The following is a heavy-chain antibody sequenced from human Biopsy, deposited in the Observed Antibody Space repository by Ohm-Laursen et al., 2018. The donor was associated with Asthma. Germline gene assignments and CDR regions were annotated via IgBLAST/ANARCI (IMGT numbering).Heavy chain of an antibody. D-gene: IGHD6-6*01. Sequence: SLRLSCAASGFTFSNYGMHWVRQAPGKGLEWVAVISFDGSNKDFADSVKGRFTISRDNSKNTLDLQMNSLRGDDTAVYYCARGKTWGRSYYFDYWGQGTMATVSS. J-gene: IGHJ4*02. CDR2: ISFDGSNK. CDR3: ARGKTWGRSYYFDY. CDR1: GFTFSNYG. V-gene: IGHV3-30*03.